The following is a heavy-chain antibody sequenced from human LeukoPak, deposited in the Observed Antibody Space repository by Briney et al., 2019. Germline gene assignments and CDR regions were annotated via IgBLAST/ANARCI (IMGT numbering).Heavy chain of an antibody. V-gene: IGHV1-69*13. J-gene: IGHJ6*03. CDR1: GYTFTGYY. D-gene: IGHD2-2*01. CDR3: ARGVVVVPAAMDPKKRSYYYYYYMDV. Sequence: SVKVSCKASGYTFTGYYMHWVRQAPGQGLEWMGGIIPIFGTANYAQKFQGRVTITADESTSTAYMELSSLRSEDTAVYYCARGVVVVPAAMDPKKRSYYYYYYMDVWGKGTTVTISS. CDR2: IIPIFGTA.